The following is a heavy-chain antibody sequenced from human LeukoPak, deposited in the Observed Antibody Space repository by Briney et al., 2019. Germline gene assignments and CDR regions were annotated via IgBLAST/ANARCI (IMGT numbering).Heavy chain of an antibody. CDR1: GYTFTSYG. CDR3: ARVEGYYDFWSGSGWFDP. J-gene: IGHJ5*02. D-gene: IGHD3-3*01. Sequence: ASVKVSCKASGYTFTSYGISWVRQAPGQGLEWMGWISAYNGNTNYAQKLQGRVTMTTDTSTSTAYMELRSLRSDDTAVYYCARVEGYYDFWSGSGWFDPWGQGTLVTVSS. V-gene: IGHV1-18*01. CDR2: ISAYNGNT.